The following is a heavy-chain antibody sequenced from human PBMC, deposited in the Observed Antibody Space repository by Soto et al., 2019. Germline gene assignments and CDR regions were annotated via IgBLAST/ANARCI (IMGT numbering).Heavy chain of an antibody. J-gene: IGHJ4*02. CDR3: ARAYCSGGSCSTAHFDY. CDR2: IYYSGST. CDR1: GGSISSGGYY. V-gene: IGHV4-31*03. D-gene: IGHD2-15*01. Sequence: SETLSLTCTVSGGSISSGGYYWSWIRQHPGKGLEWIGYIYYSGSTYYNPSLKSRVTISVDTSKNQFSLKLSSVTAADTAVYYCARAYCSGGSCSTAHFDYWGQGTLVTVSS.